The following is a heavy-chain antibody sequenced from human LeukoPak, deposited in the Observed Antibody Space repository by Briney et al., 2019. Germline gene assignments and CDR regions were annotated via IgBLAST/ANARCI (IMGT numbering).Heavy chain of an antibody. V-gene: IGHV3-53*01. D-gene: IGHD3-10*01. CDR3: ASGSGSYRTPYYYMDV. Sequence: GGSLRLTCAASGFTVSSNYMSWVRQAPGKGLEWVSVIYSGGSTYYADSVKGRFTISRDNSKNTLYLQMNSLRAEDTAVYYCASGSGSYRTPYYYMDVWGTGTTVTVSS. J-gene: IGHJ6*03. CDR2: IYSGGST. CDR1: GFTVSSNY.